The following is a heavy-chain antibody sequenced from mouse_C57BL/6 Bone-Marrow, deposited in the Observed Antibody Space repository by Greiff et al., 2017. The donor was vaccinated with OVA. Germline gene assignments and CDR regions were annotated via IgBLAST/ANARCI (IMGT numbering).Heavy chain of an antibody. CDR1: GYSITSGYD. D-gene: IGHD1-1*01. J-gene: IGHJ1*03. V-gene: IGHV3-1*01. CDR2: ISYSGST. Sequence: EVQLQQSGPGMVKPSQSLSLTCTVTGYSITSGYDWHWIRHFPGNKLEWMGYISYSGSTNYNPSLKSRISITHDTSKNHFFLKLNSVTTEDTATYYCASYYGRGYFDVWGTGTTVTVSS. CDR3: ASYYGRGYFDV.